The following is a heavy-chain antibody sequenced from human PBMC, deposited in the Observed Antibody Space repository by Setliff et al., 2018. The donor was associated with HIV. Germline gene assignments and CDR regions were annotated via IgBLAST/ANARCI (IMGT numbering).Heavy chain of an antibody. Sequence: PGGSLRLSCAASGFTVSSNYMSWVRQAPGKGLEWVSVIYSGGSTYYADSVKGRFTISRDNSKNTLYLQMNSLRAEDTAVYYCARGGFGVVIIERLGVDYWGQGTKVTVSS. V-gene: IGHV3-53*01. D-gene: IGHD3-3*01. CDR3: ARGGFGVVIIERLGVDY. J-gene: IGHJ4*02. CDR2: IYSGGST. CDR1: GFTVSSNY.